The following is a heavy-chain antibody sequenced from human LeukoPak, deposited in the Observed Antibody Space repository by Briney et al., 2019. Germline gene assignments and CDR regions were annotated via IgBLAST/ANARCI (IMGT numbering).Heavy chain of an antibody. CDR2: TYYRSKWYN. V-gene: IGHV6-1*01. CDR3: AREKVVLAATHYYGMDV. CDR1: GDRVSTNNAA. Sequence: SQTLSLTCAISGDRVSTNNAAWSWIRQSPSRGLEWLGRTYYRSKWYNYYAGSVKSRIIFNPDTSKNQFSLHLNSVTPEDTAAYCCAREKVVLAATHYYGMDVWGQGTTVTVSS. J-gene: IGHJ6*02. D-gene: IGHD2-15*01.